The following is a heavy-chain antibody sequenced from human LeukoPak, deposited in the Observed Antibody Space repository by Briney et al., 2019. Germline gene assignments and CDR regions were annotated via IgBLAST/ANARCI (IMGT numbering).Heavy chain of an antibody. CDR2: VSGSGNTI. Sequence: PGGSLRFSCAASGFSFSDHYMAWIRQAPGKGLEWVSYVSGSGNTIYHADSVKGRFTISRDTAKNSVHLQMNSLRVDDTAVYYCARGPDYYYDSSGSFDYWGQGTLVTVSS. V-gene: IGHV3-11*01. CDR3: ARGPDYYYDSSGSFDY. CDR1: GFSFSDHY. J-gene: IGHJ4*02. D-gene: IGHD3-22*01.